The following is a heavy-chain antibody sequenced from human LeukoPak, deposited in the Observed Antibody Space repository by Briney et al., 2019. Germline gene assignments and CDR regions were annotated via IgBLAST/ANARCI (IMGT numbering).Heavy chain of an antibody. Sequence: SETLSLTCTVSGGSISSDNYSWSWIRQPAGKGLEWIGRVYTSGSTNYNPSLKSRVTISVDTSKKQFSLKLSSVTAADTAVYYCASVKKGEYMDVWGKGTTVTVSS. CDR3: ASVKKGEYMDV. J-gene: IGHJ6*03. V-gene: IGHV4-61*02. CDR2: VYTSGST. D-gene: IGHD3-16*01. CDR1: GGSISSDNYS.